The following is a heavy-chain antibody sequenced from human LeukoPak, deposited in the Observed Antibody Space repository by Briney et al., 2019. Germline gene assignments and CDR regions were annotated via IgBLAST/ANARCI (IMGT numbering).Heavy chain of an antibody. D-gene: IGHD2-21*02. CDR1: GFTFSSDA. CDR2: VSYDGSNK. J-gene: IGHJ4*02. CDR3: ASSYLVTADYCFES. Sequence: GTSLRLSCAASGFTFSSDAMHWVRHAPGKGLEWVAVVSYDGSNKDYADSVKGRFTISRDNSKNTLYLQMNSLRAEDTGVYYCASSYLVTADYCFESWGQGTLVTVSS. V-gene: IGHV3-30-3*01.